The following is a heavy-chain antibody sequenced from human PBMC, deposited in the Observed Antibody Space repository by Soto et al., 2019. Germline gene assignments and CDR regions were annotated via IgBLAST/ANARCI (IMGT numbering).Heavy chain of an antibody. CDR3: TRDGRRGYDMDV. D-gene: IGHD1-26*01. CDR1: GFTISTYH. CDR2: ISTDLRAL. V-gene: IGHV3-48*02. Sequence: LRLSCAASGFTISTYHLNWVRQAPGKGLEWVSYISTDLRALYYADSVRGRFTISRDNAKNSLYLQMTSLRDEDTGVYYCTRDGRRGYDMDVWGQGTTVTVSS. J-gene: IGHJ6*02.